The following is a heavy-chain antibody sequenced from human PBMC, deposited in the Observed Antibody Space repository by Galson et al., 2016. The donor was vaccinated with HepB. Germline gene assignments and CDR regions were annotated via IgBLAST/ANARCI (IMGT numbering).Heavy chain of an antibody. CDR2: IWFDGSNK. D-gene: IGHD6-6*01. CDR3: TLATRYDAFDI. Sequence: SLRLSCAASGFTLTSYGMHWVRQAPGKGLEWVAVIWFDGSNKYYADSVKGRFTNSRDNSKNTLYLQMNSLRAEDTAVYYCTLATRYDAFDIWGQGTLVTLSA. V-gene: IGHV3-33*01. CDR1: GFTLTSYG. J-gene: IGHJ3*02.